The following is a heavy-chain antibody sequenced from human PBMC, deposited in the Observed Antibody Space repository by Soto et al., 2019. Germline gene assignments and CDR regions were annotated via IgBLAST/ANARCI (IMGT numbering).Heavy chain of an antibody. CDR1: GGSISSGGYY. Sequence: LCGGSISSGGYYWSWIRQHPGKGLEWIGYIYYSGSTYYNLSLKSRVTISVDTSKNQFSLKLSSVTAADTAVYYCARVRRITIFGVGRFDPWGQGTLVTVSS. V-gene: IGHV4-31*02. D-gene: IGHD3-3*01. J-gene: IGHJ5*02. CDR2: IYYSGST. CDR3: ARVRRITIFGVGRFDP.